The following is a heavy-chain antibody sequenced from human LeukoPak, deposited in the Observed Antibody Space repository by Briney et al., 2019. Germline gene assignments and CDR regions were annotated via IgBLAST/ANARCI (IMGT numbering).Heavy chain of an antibody. CDR1: GFTFSSYW. D-gene: IGHD6-13*01. CDR2: INSDGSST. V-gene: IGHV3-74*01. J-gene: IGHJ4*02. CDR3: AKDRDSGTWYFDY. Sequence: GGSLRLSCAASGFTFSSYWMHWVRQAPGKGLVWVSRINSDGSSTSYADSVKGRFTISRDNSKNTLYLQMNSLRAEDTAVYYCAKDRDSGTWYFDYWGQGTLVTVSS.